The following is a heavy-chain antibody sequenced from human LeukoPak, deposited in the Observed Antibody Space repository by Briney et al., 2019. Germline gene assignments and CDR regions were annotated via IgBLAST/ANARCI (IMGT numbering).Heavy chain of an antibody. CDR2: TYYSGNT. J-gene: IGHJ5*01. D-gene: IGHD2-2*01. CDR3: ARVVGSTSWFDS. CDR1: GDFIIGAPYY. V-gene: IGHV4-31*03. Sequence: SQTLSLTCNVSGDFIIGAPYYRSWVRHHPGKGLEWITYTYYSGNTYYNPSLKSRVNLSVDTSNTQFSLNLTAVTAADTAVYYCARVVGSTSWFDSWGQGTRVTVSS.